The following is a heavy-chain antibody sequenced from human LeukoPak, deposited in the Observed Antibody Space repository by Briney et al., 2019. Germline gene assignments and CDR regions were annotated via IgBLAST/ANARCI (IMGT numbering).Heavy chain of an antibody. CDR2: IKPDGSEK. Sequence: GGSLRLSCAASGFTFTTYWMTWVRQAPGKGLEWVANIKPDGSEKYYVDSVKGRFTISRDNAKNSLYLQMNSLRPEDTAVYYCVTGSSGSVVRGVAWAWFDPWGQGTLVTISS. CDR3: VTGSSGSVVRGVAWAWFDP. D-gene: IGHD3-10*01. CDR1: GFTFTTYW. V-gene: IGHV3-7*05. J-gene: IGHJ5*02.